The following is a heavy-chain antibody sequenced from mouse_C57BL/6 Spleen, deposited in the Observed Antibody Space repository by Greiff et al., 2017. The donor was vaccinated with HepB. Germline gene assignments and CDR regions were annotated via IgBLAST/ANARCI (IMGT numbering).Heavy chain of an antibody. Sequence: EVQRVESGGGLVKPGGSLKLSCAASGFTFSSYAMSWVRQTPEKRLEWVATISDGGSYTYYPDNVKGRFTISRDNAKNNLYLQMSHLKSEDTAMYYCRRDDGLRYRFAYWGQGTLVTVSA. CDR3: RRDDGLRYRFAY. D-gene: IGHD1-1*01. V-gene: IGHV5-4*01. CDR2: ISDGGSYT. CDR1: GFTFSSYA. J-gene: IGHJ3*01.